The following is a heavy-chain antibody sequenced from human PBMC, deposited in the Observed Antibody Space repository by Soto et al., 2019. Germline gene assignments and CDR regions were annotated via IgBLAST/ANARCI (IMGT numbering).Heavy chain of an antibody. CDR3: ATSPAPYTSRWFDP. D-gene: IGHD6-13*01. Sequence: PSQTLSLTCSVSVGSSSNGVYYWICLRQHPGKGLEWIGYIYYSGSTYYNPSLKIRVSLSVDTSKNVFSLQLSSVTAAYTAVYYCATSPAPYTSRWFDPWGQGTLVTVSS. CDR2: IYYSGST. CDR1: VGSSSNGVYY. J-gene: IGHJ5*02. V-gene: IGHV4-31*03.